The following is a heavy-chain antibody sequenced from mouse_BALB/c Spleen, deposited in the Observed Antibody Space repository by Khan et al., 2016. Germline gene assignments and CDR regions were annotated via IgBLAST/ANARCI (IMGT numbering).Heavy chain of an antibody. CDR1: GYTFTSYW. CDR2: FYPGDGDA. V-gene: IGHV1-87*01. CDR3: ARGRYGNYDAMDY. D-gene: IGHD2-10*02. J-gene: IGHJ4*01. Sequence: QVRLQQSGAELARPGASVKLSCKASGYTFTSYWMQWVKQRPGQGLEWIGAFYPGDGDARYTQKFKDKATLTADKSSSTAYMQLSSLASEDSAVYYCARGRYGNYDAMDYWGQGTSVTVSS.